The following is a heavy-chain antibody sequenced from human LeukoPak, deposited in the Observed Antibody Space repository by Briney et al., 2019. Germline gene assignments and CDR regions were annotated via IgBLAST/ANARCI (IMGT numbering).Heavy chain of an antibody. CDR3: ARQSSGSYYGWYFHL. CDR1: GGSISSNY. V-gene: IGHV4-59*01. D-gene: IGHD1-26*01. J-gene: IGHJ2*01. Sequence: SETLSLTCSVSGGSISSNYWSWLRQPPGKGREWIGYVYYSGSTNYNPSLKNRVTISVDTSKNQFSLKLSSVTAADTAVYYCARQSSGSYYGWYFHLWGGGTLVTVFS. CDR2: VYYSGST.